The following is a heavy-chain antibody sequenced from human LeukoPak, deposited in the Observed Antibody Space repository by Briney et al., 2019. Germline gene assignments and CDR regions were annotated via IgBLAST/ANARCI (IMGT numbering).Heavy chain of an antibody. CDR1: GFTFSSYS. CDR3: ARGVAYMDV. V-gene: IGHV3-21*01. Sequence: GGSLRPSCAASGFTFSSYSMNWVRQAPGKGLEWVSSISSSNNYIYYAASLRGRFTISRDNAKNSLYLQMNSLRAEDTAVYYCARGVAYMDVWGEGTTVTISS. J-gene: IGHJ6*03. CDR2: ISSSNNYI.